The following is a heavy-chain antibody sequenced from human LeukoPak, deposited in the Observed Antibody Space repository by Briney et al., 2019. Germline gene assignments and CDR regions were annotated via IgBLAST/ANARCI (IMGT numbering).Heavy chain of an antibody. CDR3: ARDEVAGGYGMDV. Sequence: PGGSLRLSCAASGVTFSTYTMNWVRQAPGKGLEWVSSISGSGSYKYYADSVKGRFTISRDNAKNSLYLQINSLRAEDTAVYYCARDEVAGGYGMDVWGQGTTVTVSS. V-gene: IGHV3-21*01. D-gene: IGHD5-12*01. CDR2: ISGSGSYK. CDR1: GVTFSTYT. J-gene: IGHJ6*02.